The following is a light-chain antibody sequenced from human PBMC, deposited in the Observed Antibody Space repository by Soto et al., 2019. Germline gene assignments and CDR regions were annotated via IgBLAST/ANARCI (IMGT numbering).Light chain of an antibody. Sequence: DIQMTQSPSTLAASVGDTVTMTCRSSSKWLAWYQKKPGKAPKLLIYDVSNLERGVPPRVSGSTSGAESTLTSTGLQPDDLGTYYCQHTTDVTFGQGTKVEIK. J-gene: IGKJ2*01. CDR2: DVS. CDR3: QHTTDVT. CDR1: SSSKW. V-gene: IGKV1-5*01.